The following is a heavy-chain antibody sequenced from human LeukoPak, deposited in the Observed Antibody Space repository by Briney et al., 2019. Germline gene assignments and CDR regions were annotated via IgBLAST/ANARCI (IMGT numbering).Heavy chain of an antibody. CDR2: ISYDGGIK. V-gene: IGHV3-30*04. Sequence: GWSLRLSCAASGFTFSNYAMHWVRQAPGKGLEWVAIISYDGGIKYYADSVQGRFTISRDNSKSTLFLQMNSLRGEDTAVFYCARARGNFYYALDVWGQGTTVTVSS. D-gene: IGHD5-24*01. J-gene: IGHJ6*02. CDR1: GFTFSNYA. CDR3: ARARGNFYYALDV.